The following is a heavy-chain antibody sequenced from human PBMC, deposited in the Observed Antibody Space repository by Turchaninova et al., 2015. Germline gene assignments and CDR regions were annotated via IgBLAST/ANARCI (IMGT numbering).Heavy chain of an antibody. CDR2: LYWDDDK. Sequence: QITLKESGPTLVEPTQTLTLTCTFSGFPFTTDGVGVGWVRQPPGKALEWRALLYWDDDKRYSPSLRSRLTTTKDASKSQAVLTMTHMDPMDTATYYCGHTSFRTGFLYWGQGILVTVSS. CDR1: GFPFTTDGVG. J-gene: IGHJ4*02. V-gene: IGHV2-5*02. D-gene: IGHD1-14*01. CDR3: GHTSFRTGFLY.